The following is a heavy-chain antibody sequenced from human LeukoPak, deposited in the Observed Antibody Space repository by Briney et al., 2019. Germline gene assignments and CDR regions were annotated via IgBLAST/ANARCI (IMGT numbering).Heavy chain of an antibody. CDR1: GGSISTYY. CDR3: AREVRYYGSGSYYPLFDY. J-gene: IGHJ4*02. V-gene: IGHV4-59*12. Sequence: SATLSLTCTVSGGSISTYYWSWIRQPPGKGLEWIGYIHYSESTNYNPSLKSRVTISVDTSKNQFSLKLSSVTAADTAVYYCAREVRYYGSGSYYPLFDYWGQGTLVTVSS. D-gene: IGHD3-10*01. CDR2: IHYSEST.